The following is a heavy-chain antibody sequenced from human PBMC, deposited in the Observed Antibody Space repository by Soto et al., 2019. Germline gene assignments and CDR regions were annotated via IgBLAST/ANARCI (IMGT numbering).Heavy chain of an antibody. D-gene: IGHD6-13*01. CDR1: GDSIRSSYY. V-gene: IGHV4-39*01. Sequence: QLQLQESGPGLVKPSETLSLTCTVSGDSIRSSYYWGWIRQTPGKGLEWIGSIYSTGNTYYNPSLNSHVTISVDTSKKQFSLNVISVTAADTAVYYCRRSSRYSTDVWGQGTTVTVSS. CDR2: IYSTGNT. J-gene: IGHJ6*02. CDR3: RRSSRYSTDV.